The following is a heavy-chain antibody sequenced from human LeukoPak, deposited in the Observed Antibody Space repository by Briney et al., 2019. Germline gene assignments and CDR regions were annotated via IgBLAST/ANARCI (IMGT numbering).Heavy chain of an antibody. CDR2: ISGSGGST. V-gene: IGHV3-23*01. CDR3: AKGLVAAKIIYFDY. D-gene: IGHD2-15*01. Sequence: AGGSLRLSCAASGFTFSSYAMSWVRQAPGKGLEWVSAISGSGGSTYYADSVKGRFTISRDNSKNTLYLQMNSLRAEDTAVYYCAKGLVAAKIIYFDYWGQGTLVTVSS. CDR1: GFTFSSYA. J-gene: IGHJ4*02.